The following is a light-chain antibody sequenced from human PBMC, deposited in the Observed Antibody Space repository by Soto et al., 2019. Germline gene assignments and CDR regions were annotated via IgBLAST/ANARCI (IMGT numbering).Light chain of an antibody. Sequence: DIQMTQSPSTLSASVGDRVTITCRASQSISSWLAWYQQKPGKAPNLLIYKASSLESGVPSRFSGSGSGTEFTLTISRLQPDDFATYYCKQYNSYQLTFGGGTKVEIK. J-gene: IGKJ4*01. CDR1: QSISSW. V-gene: IGKV1-5*03. CDR3: KQYNSYQLT. CDR2: KAS.